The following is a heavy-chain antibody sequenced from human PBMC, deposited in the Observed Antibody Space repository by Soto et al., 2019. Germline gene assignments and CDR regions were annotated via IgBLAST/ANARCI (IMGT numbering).Heavy chain of an antibody. V-gene: IGHV3-48*02. CDR2: ISSSSSTI. D-gene: IGHD6-6*01. Sequence: GGSLRLSCAASGFTFSSYSMNWVRQAPGKGLEWVSYISSSSSTIYYADSVKGRFTISRDNAKNSLYLQMNSLRDEDTAVYYCARDLSSSSVFLTWFDPWGQGTLVTVSS. CDR3: ARDLSSSSVFLTWFDP. CDR1: GFTFSSYS. J-gene: IGHJ5*02.